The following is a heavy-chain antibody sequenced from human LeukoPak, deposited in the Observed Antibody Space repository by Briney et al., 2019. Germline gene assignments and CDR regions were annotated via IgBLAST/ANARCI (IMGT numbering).Heavy chain of an antibody. CDR2: IRYDGSIR. CDR3: ARDGPFSGWDY. Sequence: GGSLRLSCSASGFTFSDYGMHWVRQAPGKGLEWVAFIRYDGSIRYYADSVKGRFTISRDNAKNSLYLQMNSLRAEDTAVYYCARDGPFSGWDYWGQGTLVTVSS. J-gene: IGHJ4*02. D-gene: IGHD6-19*01. CDR1: GFTFSDYG. V-gene: IGHV3-30*02.